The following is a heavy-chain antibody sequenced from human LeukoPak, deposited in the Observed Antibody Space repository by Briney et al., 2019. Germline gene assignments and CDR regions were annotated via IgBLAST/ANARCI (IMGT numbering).Heavy chain of an antibody. V-gene: IGHV4-39*01. J-gene: IGHJ4*02. CDR3: ATSIYGDYVPRFDY. CDR2: IYYSGST. CDR1: GGSISSSSYY. D-gene: IGHD4-17*01. Sequence: SETLSLTCTVSGGSISSSSYYWGWIRQPPGQGLEWIGSIYYSGSTYYNPSLKSRVTISVDTSKNQFSLKLSSVTAADTAVYYCATSIYGDYVPRFDYWGQGTLVTVSS.